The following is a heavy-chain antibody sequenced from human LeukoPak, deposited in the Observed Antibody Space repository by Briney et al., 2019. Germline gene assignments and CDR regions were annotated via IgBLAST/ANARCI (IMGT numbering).Heavy chain of an antibody. D-gene: IGHD2-2*02. Sequence: GGSLRLSCAASGFTFSSYSMNWVRQAPGKGLEWVSSISSSSSYIYYADSVKGRFTISRDNAKNSLYLQMNSLRAEDTALYYCARDSGYCSSTSCYNNWFDPWGQGTLVTVSS. J-gene: IGHJ5*02. CDR2: ISSSSSYI. CDR1: GFTFSSYS. CDR3: ARDSGYCSSTSCYNNWFDP. V-gene: IGHV3-21*04.